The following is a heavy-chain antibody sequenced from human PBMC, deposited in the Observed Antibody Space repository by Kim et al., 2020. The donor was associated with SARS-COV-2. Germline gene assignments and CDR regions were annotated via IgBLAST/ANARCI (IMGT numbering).Heavy chain of an antibody. Sequence: SVKVSCKASGGTFSSYAISWVRQAPGQGLEWMGRIIPILGIANYAQKFQGRVTITADKSTSTAYMELSSLRSEDTAVYYCARDLGYDPRAYYGMDVWGQGATVTVSS. J-gene: IGHJ6*02. D-gene: IGHD5-12*01. CDR1: GGTFSSYA. CDR2: IIPILGIA. V-gene: IGHV1-69*04. CDR3: ARDLGYDPRAYYGMDV.